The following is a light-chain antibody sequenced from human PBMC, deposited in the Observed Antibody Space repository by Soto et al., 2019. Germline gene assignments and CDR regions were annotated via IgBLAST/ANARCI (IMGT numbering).Light chain of an antibody. V-gene: IGKV1-39*01. J-gene: IGKJ1*01. CDR2: AAS. CDR3: QQSYSQVT. CDR1: QSISSY. Sequence: DIRMTQSPSSLSASVGDRVTITCRASQSISSYLNWYQQKPGKAPKVLIYAASSLQSGVPSRFSGSRSGTDFTLTISSLQPEDFATYYCQQSYSQVTFGQGTKVDIK.